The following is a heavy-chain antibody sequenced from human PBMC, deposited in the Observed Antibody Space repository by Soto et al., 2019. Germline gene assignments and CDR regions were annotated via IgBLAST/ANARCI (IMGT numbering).Heavy chain of an antibody. CDR3: ARGIRYGAHQRWSAA. D-gene: IGHD4-17*01. J-gene: IGHJ5*02. CDR2: INAGNGNT. CDR1: GFTFTSYA. Sequence: ASVKVSCKASGFTFTSYARHWVSQAPGQRLEWMGWINAGNGNTKYSQRFQGRVTITRDTSASTAYMELSSLRSEDSAVYFCARGIRYGAHQRWSAAWGRGTLLTVSS. V-gene: IGHV1-3*01.